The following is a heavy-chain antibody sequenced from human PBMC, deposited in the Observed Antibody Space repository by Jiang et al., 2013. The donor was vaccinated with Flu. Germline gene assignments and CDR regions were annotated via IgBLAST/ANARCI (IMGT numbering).Heavy chain of an antibody. CDR1: GFTFSNYD. V-gene: IGHV3-48*03. Sequence: GGGLVQPGGSLRLSCAASGFTFSNYDMNWVRQAPGKGLEWVSSITDSASTTSYADSVKGRFTISRDNSKNSLYLHINSLRAEDTAVYYCAKSPLLRRIRDSGIINNVAFDIWGQGTMVTVSS. CDR3: AKSPLLRRIRDSGIINNVAFDI. J-gene: IGHJ3*02. D-gene: IGHD3-3*02. CDR2: ITDSASTT.